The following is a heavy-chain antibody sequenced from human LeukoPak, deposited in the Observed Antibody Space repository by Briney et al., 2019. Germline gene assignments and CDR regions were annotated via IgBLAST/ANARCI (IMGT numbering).Heavy chain of an antibody. D-gene: IGHD2-21*02. Sequence: PGGSLRLSCAASGFAFSSYTMGWVRQAPRKGLEWVSAITGSGGSTYYADSVKGRFTISRDSSKNTLYLQMNSLRAEDTAVYYCAKKTSYCGGDCYPYYFDHWGQGTLVTVSS. J-gene: IGHJ4*02. CDR3: AKKTSYCGGDCYPYYFDH. CDR1: GFAFSSYT. V-gene: IGHV3-23*01. CDR2: ITGSGGST.